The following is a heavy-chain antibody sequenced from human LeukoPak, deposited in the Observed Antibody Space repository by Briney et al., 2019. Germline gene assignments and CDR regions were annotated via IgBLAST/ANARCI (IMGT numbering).Heavy chain of an antibody. D-gene: IGHD3-22*01. V-gene: IGHV4-4*02. CDR3: TSNGYYSLDV. CDR2: VYHGGST. CDR1: GASISSENW. J-gene: IGHJ3*01. Sequence: SETLSLTCAFSGASISSENWWSWVGQPPGKGLEWIGEVYHGGSTNYNPSLKSRVTISMDKSENQFSLKLSSVTAADTAVYYCTSNGYYSLDVWGQGTVVTVSS.